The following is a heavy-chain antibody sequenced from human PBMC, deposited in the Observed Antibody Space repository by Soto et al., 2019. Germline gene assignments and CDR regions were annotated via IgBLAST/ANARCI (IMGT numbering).Heavy chain of an antibody. CDR1: GGSISSYY. D-gene: IGHD3-3*01. CDR3: ARGGWGTIFGGPYYYYMDV. V-gene: IGHV4-59*01. Sequence: SAPLSLTCTVSGGSISSYYWSWIRQPPGKGLEWIGYIYYSGSTNYNPSPKSRVTISVDTSKNQFSLKLSSVTAADTAVYYCARGGWGTIFGGPYYYYMDVWGKGTTVTVSS. J-gene: IGHJ6*03. CDR2: IYYSGST.